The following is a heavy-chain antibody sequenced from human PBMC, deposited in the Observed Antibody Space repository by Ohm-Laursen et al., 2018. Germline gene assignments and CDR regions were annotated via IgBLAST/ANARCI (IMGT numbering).Heavy chain of an antibody. D-gene: IGHD6-13*01. CDR3: AKVGGSSSSSSWSADYYGMDV. CDR1: EFTFSNYA. CDR2: ISGSGGNT. J-gene: IGHJ6*02. V-gene: IGHV3-23*01. Sequence: SLRLSCSASEFTFSNYAMSWVRQAPGKGLEWVSGISGSGGNTYYTDSVKGRFTISRDNSKNTVSLQMNSLRAEDTAVYYCAKVGGSSSSSSWSADYYGMDVCGQGITVTVSS.